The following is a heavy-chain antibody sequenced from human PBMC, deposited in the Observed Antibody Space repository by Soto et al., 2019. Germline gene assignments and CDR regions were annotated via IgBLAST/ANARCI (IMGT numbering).Heavy chain of an antibody. J-gene: IGHJ4*02. Sequence: GGSLRLSCAASGFTFSSYDMHWVRQATGKGLEWVSAIGTAGGTYYPGSVKGRFTISRENAKNSLYLQMNSLRAEDTAVYYCARVSDYYDSSGYDYRGQGTPVPVSS. V-gene: IGHV3-13*01. D-gene: IGHD3-22*01. CDR3: ARVSDYYDSSGYDY. CDR1: GFTFSSYD. CDR2: IGTAGGT.